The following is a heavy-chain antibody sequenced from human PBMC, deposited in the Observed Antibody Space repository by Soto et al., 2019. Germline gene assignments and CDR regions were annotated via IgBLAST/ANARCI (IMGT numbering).Heavy chain of an antibody. Sequence: PGGSLRLSCAASGFTVSSYWMSWVRQAPGKGLEWVANIKQDGSEKYYVDSVKGRFTISRDNAKNSLYLQMNSLRAEDTAVYYCAREAAAGQVGSEESFDYWGQGTLVTVSS. V-gene: IGHV3-7*01. J-gene: IGHJ4*02. D-gene: IGHD6-13*01. CDR3: AREAAAGQVGSEESFDY. CDR2: IKQDGSEK. CDR1: GFTVSSYW.